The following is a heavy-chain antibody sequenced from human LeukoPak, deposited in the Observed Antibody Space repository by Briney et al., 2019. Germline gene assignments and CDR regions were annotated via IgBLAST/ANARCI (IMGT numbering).Heavy chain of an antibody. CDR2: ISHDGSKT. V-gene: IGHV3-30*18. Sequence: GGSQRLSCAVSGFTFNEYGMHWVRQAPGKGLEWVAAISHDGSKTYSGDSVKGRFTISRDNSKNTLFLEMNSLRPEDTAMYYCAKDAGQWQNWNWFAPWGQGTLVIVSS. CDR1: GFTFNEYG. D-gene: IGHD6-19*01. J-gene: IGHJ5*02. CDR3: AKDAGQWQNWNWFAP.